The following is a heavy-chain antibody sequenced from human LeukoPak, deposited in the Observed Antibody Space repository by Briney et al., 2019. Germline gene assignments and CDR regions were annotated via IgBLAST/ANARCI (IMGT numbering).Heavy chain of an antibody. Sequence: PGGSLRLSCAASGFTLSSYSMNWVRQAPGKGLEWVSSISSSSSYIYYADSVKGRFTISRDNAKNSLYLQMNSLRAEDTAVYYCARDSNTVGAFDIWGQGTMVTVSS. CDR1: GFTLSSYS. J-gene: IGHJ3*02. CDR3: ARDSNTVGAFDI. CDR2: ISSSSSYI. D-gene: IGHD4-17*01. V-gene: IGHV3-21*01.